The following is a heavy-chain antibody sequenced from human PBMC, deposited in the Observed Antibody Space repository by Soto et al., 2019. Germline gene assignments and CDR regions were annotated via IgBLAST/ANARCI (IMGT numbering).Heavy chain of an antibody. Sequence: KTSETLSLTCTVSGGSISSYYWSWIRQPPGKGLEWIGYIYYSGSTNYNPSLKSRVTISVDTSKNQFSLKLSSVTAADTAVYYCARSLPYYDFWSGYYYYYYGMDVWGQGTTVTVSS. CDR3: ARSLPYYDFWSGYYYYYYGMDV. CDR1: GGSISSYY. V-gene: IGHV4-59*01. D-gene: IGHD3-3*01. J-gene: IGHJ6*02. CDR2: IYYSGST.